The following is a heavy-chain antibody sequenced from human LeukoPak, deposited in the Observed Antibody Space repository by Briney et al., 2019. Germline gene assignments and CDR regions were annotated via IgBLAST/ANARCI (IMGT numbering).Heavy chain of an antibody. D-gene: IGHD2-2*02. CDR1: GYTFTSYG. CDR3: AREKYCSSTSCYSLVGAFDI. V-gene: IGHV1-18*01. J-gene: IGHJ3*02. CDR2: ISAYNGNT. Sequence: ASVKVSCKASGYTFTSYGISWVRQAPGQGLEWMGWISAYNGNTNYAQKLQGRVTMTTDTPTSTAYMELRSLRSDDTAVYYCAREKYCSSTSCYSLVGAFDIWGQGTMVTVPS.